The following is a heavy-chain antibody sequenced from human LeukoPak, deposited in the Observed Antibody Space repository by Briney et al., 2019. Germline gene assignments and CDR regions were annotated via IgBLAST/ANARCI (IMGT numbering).Heavy chain of an antibody. CDR3: ARVDEYSSSSGFHYYYYMDV. CDR2: MNPNSGNT. J-gene: IGHJ6*03. CDR1: GYTFTSYD. V-gene: IGHV1-8*03. D-gene: IGHD6-6*01. Sequence: GASVKVSCKASGYTFTSYDINWVRQATGQGLEWMGWMNPNSGNTGYAQKFQGRVTITRNTSISTAYMELNSLRSEDTAVYYCARVDEYSSSSGFHYYYYMDVWGKGTTVTVSS.